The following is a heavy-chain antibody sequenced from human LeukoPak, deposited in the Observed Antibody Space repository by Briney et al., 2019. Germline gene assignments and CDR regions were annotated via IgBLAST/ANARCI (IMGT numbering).Heavy chain of an antibody. D-gene: IGHD6-13*01. CDR1: GGSISGYY. Sequence: SETLSLTCTVSGGSISGYYWSWIRQPAEKGLEWIGRISTSGSTNYNPSLKSRVTMSVDTSKNQFSLKLSSVTAADTAVYYCARRGIAAAGGDFDYWGQGTLVTVSS. J-gene: IGHJ4*02. CDR3: ARRGIAAAGGDFDY. V-gene: IGHV4-4*07. CDR2: ISTSGST.